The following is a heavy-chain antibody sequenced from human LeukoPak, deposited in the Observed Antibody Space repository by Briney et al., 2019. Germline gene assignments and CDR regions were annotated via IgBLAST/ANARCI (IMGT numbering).Heavy chain of an antibody. Sequence: GGSLRLSCAASGFTFSSYSMNWVRQAPGKGLEWVSYISSSSSTIYYADSVKGRFTISRDNAKNSLYLQMNSLRAEDTAVYYCASEGQWLIDYWGQGTLVTVSS. J-gene: IGHJ4*02. CDR3: ASEGQWLIDY. D-gene: IGHD6-19*01. CDR1: GFTFSSYS. V-gene: IGHV3-48*01. CDR2: ISSSSSTI.